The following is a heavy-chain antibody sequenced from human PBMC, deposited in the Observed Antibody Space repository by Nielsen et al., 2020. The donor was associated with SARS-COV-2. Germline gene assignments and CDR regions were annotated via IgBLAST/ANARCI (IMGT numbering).Heavy chain of an antibody. J-gene: IGHJ4*02. CDR1: GASISTIRYY. D-gene: IGHD2-15*01. CDR2: IYYSGST. V-gene: IGHV4-39*01. Sequence: SETLSPTCTVLGASISTIRYYWGWIRQPPGKGLEWIGSIYYSGSTYYNPSLKSRVTISVDTSKNQFSLKLSSVTAADTAVYYCARHEGWYEQGGFDYWGQGTLVTVSS. CDR3: ARHEGWYEQGGFDY.